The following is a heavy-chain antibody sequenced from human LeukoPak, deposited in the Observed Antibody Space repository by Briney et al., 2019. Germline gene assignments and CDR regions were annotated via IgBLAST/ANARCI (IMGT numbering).Heavy chain of an antibody. V-gene: IGHV1-69*04. J-gene: IGHJ4*02. CDR3: ARDYYDNSGPIDY. D-gene: IGHD3-22*01. CDR1: GGTFSSYA. CDR2: IIPILGIA. Sequence: GASVKVSCKASGGTFSSYAISWVRQAPGQGLEWMGRIIPILGIANYAQQLQGRVTITADKSTSTAYMELSSLRSEDTAVYYCARDYYDNSGPIDYWGQGTLVTVSS.